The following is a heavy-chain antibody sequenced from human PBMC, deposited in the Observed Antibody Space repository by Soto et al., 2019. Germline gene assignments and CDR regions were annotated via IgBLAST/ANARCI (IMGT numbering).Heavy chain of an antibody. CDR2: INPDNGVP. Sequence: SVKVSCKASVYTFTCYYVNWARQAPGQGLEWMGWINPDNGVPNYAQKFQGRVTLSRDTSINTAYMELSRLTSDDTAMYYCARTDYLFSTLTSYFDYWGQGTLVTVSS. CDR1: VYTFTCYY. D-gene: IGHD3-16*01. V-gene: IGHV1-2*02. CDR3: ARTDYLFSTLTSYFDY. J-gene: IGHJ4*02.